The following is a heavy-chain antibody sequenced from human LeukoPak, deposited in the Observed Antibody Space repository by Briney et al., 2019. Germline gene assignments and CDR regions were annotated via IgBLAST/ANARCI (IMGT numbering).Heavy chain of an antibody. V-gene: IGHV4-30-4*02. D-gene: IGHD6-19*01. CDR1: GGSISSGDYY. Sequence: SETLSLTCTVSGGSISSGDYYWSWIRQPPGKGLEWIGYIYYSGSTYYNPSLKSRVTISVYTSKNQFSLKLSSVTAADTAVYYCARASSGWYVYFDYWGQGTLVTVSS. J-gene: IGHJ4*02. CDR3: ARASSGWYVYFDY. CDR2: IYYSGST.